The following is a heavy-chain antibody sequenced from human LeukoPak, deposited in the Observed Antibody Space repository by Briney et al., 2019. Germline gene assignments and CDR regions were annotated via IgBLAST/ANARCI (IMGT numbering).Heavy chain of an antibody. CDR3: ARLKAGGFWSGSQAVNWFDP. CDR1: GGSISSGGYY. D-gene: IGHD3-3*01. J-gene: IGHJ5*02. CDR2: IYYSGST. V-gene: IGHV4-31*03. Sequence: SETLSLTCTVSGGSISSGGYYWSWIRQHPGKGLEWIGYIYYSGSTYHNPSLKSRVTISVDTSKNQFSLKLSSVTAADTAVYYCARLKAGGFWSGSQAVNWFDPWGQGTLVTVSS.